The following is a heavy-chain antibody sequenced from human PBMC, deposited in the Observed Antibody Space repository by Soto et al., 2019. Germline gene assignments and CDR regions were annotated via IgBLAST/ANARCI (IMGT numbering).Heavy chain of an antibody. Sequence: ELQLVQSEAEVKKPGQSPKISCKNSGYSFPSYCFGWVRQMPGKGLEWMGIICPGDSDTTYSPSFQGHVTISADKSIRTAYLQWSSLKASDTAMYSCVGSYYYGSGSYYNVRAFDVWGQGTTVTVSS. V-gene: IGHV5-51*03. CDR2: ICPGDSDT. CDR1: GYSFPSYC. CDR3: VGSYYYGSGSYYNVRAFDV. D-gene: IGHD3-10*01. J-gene: IGHJ3*01.